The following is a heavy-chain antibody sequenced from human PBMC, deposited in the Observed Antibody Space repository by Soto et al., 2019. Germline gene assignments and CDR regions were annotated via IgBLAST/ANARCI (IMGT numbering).Heavy chain of an antibody. J-gene: IGHJ4*02. CDR1: GGSISSGDYY. D-gene: IGHD3-10*01. V-gene: IGHV4-30-4*01. Sequence: SETLSLTCTVSGGSISSGDYYWSWIRQPPGRGLEWIGYIFHSWSTYYTPSLKSRVTISLDTSKNQFSLKLSSVAAADTAVYYCASRSYYYGSIDYWGQGTLVTVSS. CDR2: IFHSWST. CDR3: ASRSYYYGSIDY.